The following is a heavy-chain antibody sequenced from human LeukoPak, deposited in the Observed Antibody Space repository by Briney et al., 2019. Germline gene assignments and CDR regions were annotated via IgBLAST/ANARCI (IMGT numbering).Heavy chain of an antibody. D-gene: IGHD4-23*01. J-gene: IGHJ4*02. Sequence: ETLSLTCAVYGGSFSGYYWSWVRQAPGKGLEWVANIKQDGSDKYYVDSVKGRFTISRDNAKNSLYLQMNSLRAEDTAVYYCARDRPLAYGGHDYWGQGTLVTVSS. CDR3: ARDRPLAYGGHDY. V-gene: IGHV3-7*01. CDR1: GGSFSGYY. CDR2: IKQDGSDK.